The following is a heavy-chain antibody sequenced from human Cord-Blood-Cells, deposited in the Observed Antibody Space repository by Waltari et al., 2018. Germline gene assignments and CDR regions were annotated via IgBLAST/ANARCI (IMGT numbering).Heavy chain of an antibody. Sequence: QVQLVESGGGVVQPGRSLRLSCAASGFTFSSYGMHWVRQAPGKGLEWVAVISYDGSNKYYADSVKCRFTISRDNSKNTLYLQMNSLRAEDTAVYYCAKDHPDNWNYAFDIWGQGTMVTVSS. D-gene: IGHD1-7*01. CDR2: ISYDGSNK. V-gene: IGHV3-30*18. CDR1: GFTFSSYG. J-gene: IGHJ3*02. CDR3: AKDHPDNWNYAFDI.